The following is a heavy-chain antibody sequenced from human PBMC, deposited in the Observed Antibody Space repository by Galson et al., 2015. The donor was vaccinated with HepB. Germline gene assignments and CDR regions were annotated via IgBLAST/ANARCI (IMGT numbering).Heavy chain of an antibody. D-gene: IGHD3-16*01. Sequence: SLRLSCAASGFTFSSYAMHWVRQAPGKGLEWVAVISYDGSNKYYADSVKGRFTISRDNSKNTLYLQMNSLRAEDTAVYYCARDLGEGALDYWGQGTLVTVSS. V-gene: IGHV3-30*04. CDR1: GFTFSSYA. J-gene: IGHJ4*02. CDR3: ARDLGEGALDY. CDR2: ISYDGSNK.